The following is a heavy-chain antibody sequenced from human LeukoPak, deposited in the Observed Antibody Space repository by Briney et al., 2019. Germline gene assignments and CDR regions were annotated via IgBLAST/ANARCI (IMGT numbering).Heavy chain of an antibody. CDR2: INSYGSST. CDR3: ASYRYGSSFAFDI. J-gene: IGHJ3*02. Sequence: GGSLRLSCTASGFTFSSFWMHWVRQAPGKGLVWVSRINSYGSSTTYADSVKGRFTISRDNAKSTLYLQMNSLRAEDTAVYYCASYRYGSSFAFDIWGQGTMVTVSS. V-gene: IGHV3-74*03. D-gene: IGHD6-6*01. CDR1: GFTFSSFW.